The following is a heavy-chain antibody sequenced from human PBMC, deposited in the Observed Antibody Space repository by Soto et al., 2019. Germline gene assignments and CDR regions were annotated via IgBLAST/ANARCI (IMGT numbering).Heavy chain of an antibody. CDR1: GFTFSSYW. V-gene: IGHV3-74*01. J-gene: IGHJ6*02. CDR2: INSDGSST. D-gene: IGHD3-16*01. Sequence: PGGSLRLSCAASGFTFSSYWMHWVRQAPGKWLVWVSRINSDGSSTSYADSVKGRFTISRDNAKNTLYLQMNSLRAEDTAVYYCARDGPIMGGFYYYGMDVWGQGXTVTVYS. CDR3: ARDGPIMGGFYYYGMDV.